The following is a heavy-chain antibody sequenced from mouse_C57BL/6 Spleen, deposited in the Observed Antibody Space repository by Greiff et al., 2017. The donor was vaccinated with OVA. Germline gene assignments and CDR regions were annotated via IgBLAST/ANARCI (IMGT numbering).Heavy chain of an antibody. CDR3: TKMNGYYLYYFDY. V-gene: IGHV14-4*01. CDR2: IDPENGDT. J-gene: IGHJ2*01. CDR1: GFNIKDDY. D-gene: IGHD2-3*01. Sequence: EVQLQQSGAELVRPGASVKLSCTASGFNIKDDYMHWVKQRPEQGLEWIGWIDPENGDTEYASKFQGKATITADTSSTTAYLQLSSLTSEDTAVYYCTKMNGYYLYYFDYWGQGTTLTVSS.